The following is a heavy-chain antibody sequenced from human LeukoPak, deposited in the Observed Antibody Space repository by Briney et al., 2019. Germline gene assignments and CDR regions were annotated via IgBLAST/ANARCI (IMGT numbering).Heavy chain of an antibody. Sequence: PGGSLRLSCAASGFTFSSYEMNWVRQAPGKGLEWLSYISRSGDTIYYADSVKGRLTTSRDNAKNSLYLQMNSLRAEDTAVYYCASDGGTSFEYFQHWGQGTLVPVSS. J-gene: IGHJ1*01. CDR3: ASDGGTSFEYFQH. CDR1: GFTFSSYE. D-gene: IGHD4-23*01. V-gene: IGHV3-48*03. CDR2: ISRSGDTI.